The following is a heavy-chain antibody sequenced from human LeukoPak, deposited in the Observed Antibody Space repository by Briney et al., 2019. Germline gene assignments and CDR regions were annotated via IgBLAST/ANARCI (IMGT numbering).Heavy chain of an antibody. CDR1: GFTFSSYS. D-gene: IGHD3-22*01. CDR2: ISSSSSYI. CDR3: ARDRNYDRGYFDY. J-gene: IGHJ4*02. Sequence: GGSLRLSCAASGFTFSSYSMNWVRQAPGKGLEWVSSISSSSSYIYYADSVKGRFTISRDNAKNSLYLQMNSLRAEDTAVYYCARDRNYDRGYFDYWGQGTLVTVSS. V-gene: IGHV3-21*01.